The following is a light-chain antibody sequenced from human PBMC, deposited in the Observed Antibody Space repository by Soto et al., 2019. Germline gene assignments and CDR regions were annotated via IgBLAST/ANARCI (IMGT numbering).Light chain of an antibody. V-gene: IGKV3-15*01. J-gene: IGKJ5*01. CDR1: QTVSSI. CDR2: DVS. Sequence: EIVLTQSPGTLSLSPGERATLSCRGIQTVSSISLAWYQQKPGQPPRLLIHDVSIRATGIPARFNGSGSGTEFTLTISSLQSEDFAVYYCQQYNNWPPTFGQGTRLEIK. CDR3: QQYNNWPPT.